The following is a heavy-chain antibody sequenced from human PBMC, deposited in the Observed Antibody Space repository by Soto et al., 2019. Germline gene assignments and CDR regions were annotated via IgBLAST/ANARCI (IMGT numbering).Heavy chain of an antibody. J-gene: IGHJ4*02. CDR3: AKGSAAARPYYFDY. CDR1: GFTFSNYA. V-gene: IGHV3-23*01. CDR2: ITDSGGST. Sequence: EVQLLESGGGLEQPGGSLRLSCAASGFTFSNYAMSWVRQAPGKGLEWVSAITDSGGSTYHADSVKGRFTISRDNSKNTLYLQMNSLRAEDTAFYYCAKGSAAARPYYFDYWGQGTLVTLSS. D-gene: IGHD6-13*01.